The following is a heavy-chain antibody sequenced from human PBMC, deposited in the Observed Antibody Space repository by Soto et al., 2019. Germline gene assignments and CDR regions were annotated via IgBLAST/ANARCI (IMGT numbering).Heavy chain of an antibody. Sequence: GGSLRLSCVGSGFSFRKYAMNWVRQAPGKGLEWVSGISGSGGSGRGFYADPVKGRFTISRDNSKNTLYLEMNCLRAEDTAVYYCAKDLDDYSSAIDFWGQGTLVTVSS. CDR2: ISGSGGSGRG. CDR3: AKDLDDYSSAIDF. J-gene: IGHJ4*02. V-gene: IGHV3-23*01. D-gene: IGHD4-4*01. CDR1: GFSFRKYA.